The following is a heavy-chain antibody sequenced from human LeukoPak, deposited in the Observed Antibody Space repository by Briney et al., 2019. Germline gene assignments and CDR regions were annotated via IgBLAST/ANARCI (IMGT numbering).Heavy chain of an antibody. CDR2: IYSGGST. CDR3: ARGCREMATTGGPDY. J-gene: IGHJ4*02. D-gene: IGHD5-24*01. Sequence: GGSLRLSCAASGFTVSSNYMSWVRQAPGKGLEWVSVIYSGGSTYYADSVKGRFTISRDNSKNTLYLQMNSLRAEDTAVYYCARGCREMATTGGPDYWGQGTLVTVSS. V-gene: IGHV3-53*01. CDR1: GFTVSSNY.